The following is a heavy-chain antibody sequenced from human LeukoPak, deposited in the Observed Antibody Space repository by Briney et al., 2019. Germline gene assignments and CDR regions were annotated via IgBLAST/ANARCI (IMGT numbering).Heavy chain of an antibody. CDR1: GFTFSSYA. CDR2: ISGNGVVT. CDR3: TKGAVTTYRAFDI. D-gene: IGHD4-17*01. J-gene: IGHJ3*02. V-gene: IGHV3-23*01. Sequence: PGGSLRLSCAASGFTFSSYAMRWVRQAPGKGLEWVSAISGNGVVTYYADSVKGRFTISRDNSKNMVYMQMNSLRAEDTAVYYCTKGAVTTYRAFDIWGQGTMVTVSS.